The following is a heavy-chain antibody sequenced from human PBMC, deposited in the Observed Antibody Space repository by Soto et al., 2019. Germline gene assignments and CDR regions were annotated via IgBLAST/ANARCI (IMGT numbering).Heavy chain of an antibody. Sequence: SETLSLTCTVSGGSISSYYWSWIRQPPGKGLEWIGYIYYSGSTNYNPSLKSRVTISVDTSKNQFSLKLSSVTAADTAVYYCARASRDPVFDFDYWGQGTLVTVS. CDR3: ARASRDPVFDFDY. D-gene: IGHD2-21*01. CDR2: IYYSGST. J-gene: IGHJ4*02. CDR1: GGSISSYY. V-gene: IGHV4-59*01.